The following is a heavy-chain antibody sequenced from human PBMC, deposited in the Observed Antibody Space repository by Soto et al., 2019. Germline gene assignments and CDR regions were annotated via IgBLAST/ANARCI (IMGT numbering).Heavy chain of an antibody. D-gene: IGHD2-15*01. CDR1: GFTFDDYA. Sequence: GGSLRLSCAASGFTFDDYAMHWVRQAPGKGLEWVSLISWDGGSTYYADSVKGRFTISRDNSKNSLYLQMNSLRAEDTALYYCAKDRIGYSGLYYYYGMDVWGQGATVTVSS. CDR3: AKDRIGYSGLYYYYGMDV. V-gene: IGHV3-43D*04. CDR2: ISWDGGST. J-gene: IGHJ6*02.